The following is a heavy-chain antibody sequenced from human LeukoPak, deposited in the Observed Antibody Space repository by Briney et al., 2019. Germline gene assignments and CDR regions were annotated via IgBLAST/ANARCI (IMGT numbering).Heavy chain of an antibody. CDR1: GFTFSSCW. V-gene: IGHV3-74*01. CDR3: ARGYSSRWVNWFDP. D-gene: IGHD6-13*01. J-gene: IGHJ5*02. Sequence: PGGSLRLSCAASGFTFSSCWMHWVRQAPGKGLVWVSRINSDGSSTSYADSVKGRFTISRDNAKNTLYLQMNSLRAEDTAVYYCARGYSSRWVNWFDPWGQGTLVTVSS. CDR2: INSDGSST.